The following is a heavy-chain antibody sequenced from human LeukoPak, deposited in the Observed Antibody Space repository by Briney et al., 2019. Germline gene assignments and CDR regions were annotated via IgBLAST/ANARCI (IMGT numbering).Heavy chain of an antibody. CDR2: ISGSGGST. CDR3: AKDKYSPNINNWFDP. D-gene: IGHD5-18*01. Sequence: GGSLRLSWAASGFTFSSYAMSWVRQAPGKGLEWVSAISGSGGSTYYADSVKGRFTIARHNSKNTLYLQMNSLRAEDTAVSYCAKDKYSPNINNWFDPWGQGTLVAVSS. V-gene: IGHV3-23*01. J-gene: IGHJ5*02. CDR1: GFTFSSYA.